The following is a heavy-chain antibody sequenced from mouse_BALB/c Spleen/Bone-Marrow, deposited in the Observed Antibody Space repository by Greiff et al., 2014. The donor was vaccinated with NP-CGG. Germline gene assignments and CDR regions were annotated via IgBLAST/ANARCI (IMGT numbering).Heavy chain of an antibody. CDR1: GFSLTSYG. D-gene: IGHD2-3*01. CDR3: ARVYRWYFDV. CDR2: IWAGGST. J-gene: IGHJ1*01. V-gene: IGHV2-9*02. Sequence: QVQLKESGPGLVAPSQSLSITCTVSGFSLTSYGVHWVRQPPGKGLEWLGVIWAGGSTNYNSAHMSRLSISKDNSKSQVFLKMNSLQTDDTARYYCARVYRWYFDVGGAGTTVTVSS.